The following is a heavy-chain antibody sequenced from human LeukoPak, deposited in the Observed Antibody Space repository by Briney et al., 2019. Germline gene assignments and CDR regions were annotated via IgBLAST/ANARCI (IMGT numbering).Heavy chain of an antibody. V-gene: IGHV1-46*01. CDR3: ARGYSSNWRDFFDS. CDR1: GYTFTSYY. J-gene: IGHJ4*02. D-gene: IGHD6-13*01. CDR2: IIPSTGGT. Sequence: ASVKVSCKASGYTFTSYYTHWLRQAPGQGLEWMGIIIPSTGGTTYAQKFQGSVTMTRDTSTSTVYMELSSLRSEDTALYYCARGYSSNWRDFFDSWGQGTLVTVSS.